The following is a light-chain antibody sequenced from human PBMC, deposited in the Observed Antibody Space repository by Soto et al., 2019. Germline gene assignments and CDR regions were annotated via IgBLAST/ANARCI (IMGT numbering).Light chain of an antibody. V-gene: IGLV1-40*01. CDR3: HSYDSSLSGFYG. CDR2: GNS. J-gene: IGLJ1*01. CDR1: SSNIGAGYD. Sequence: QSVLTQPPSVSGAPGQRVTISCTGSSSNIGAGYDVHWYQQLPGTAPKLLIYGNSNRPSGVPDRFSGSKSGTSASLAITGLQAEDEADYYCHSYDSSLSGFYGFGTGTKSPS.